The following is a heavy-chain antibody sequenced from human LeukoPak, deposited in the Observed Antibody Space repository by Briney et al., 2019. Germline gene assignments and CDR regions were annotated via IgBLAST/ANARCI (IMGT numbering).Heavy chain of an antibody. Sequence: GESLNISCKLSEYSFTSYSSGWLRQMPGKGLEWMGIIFPADSDTRYSPSFQGQVTISADKSISTAYLQWSSLRASDTAMYYWGRLGSSGPSWGQVTLVTVSS. J-gene: IGHJ5*02. CDR1: EYSFTSYS. D-gene: IGHD6-19*01. CDR3: GRLGSSGPS. V-gene: IGHV5-51*01. CDR2: IFPADSDT.